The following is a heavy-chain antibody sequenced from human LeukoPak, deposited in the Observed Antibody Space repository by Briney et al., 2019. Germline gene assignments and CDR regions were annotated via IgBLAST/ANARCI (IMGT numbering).Heavy chain of an antibody. V-gene: IGHV1-2*02. J-gene: IGHJ2*01. CDR3: ARDQWERLGYCDL. D-gene: IGHD1-26*01. Sequence: ASVKVSCKASGYTFTGYYMHWVRQAPGQGLEWMGWINPNSGGTNYAQKFQGRVTMTRDTSISTAYMELSRLRSDDTAVYYCARDQWERLGYCDLWGRGTLVTVSS. CDR2: INPNSGGT. CDR1: GYTFTGYY.